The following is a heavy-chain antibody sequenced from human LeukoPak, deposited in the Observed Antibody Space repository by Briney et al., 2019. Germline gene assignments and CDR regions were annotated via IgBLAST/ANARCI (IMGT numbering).Heavy chain of an antibody. D-gene: IGHD5-12*01. J-gene: IGHJ4*02. Sequence: SETLSLTCAVYGGSFSGYYWSWIRQPPGKGLEWIGEINHSGSTNYNPSLKSRVTISVDTSKNQFSLKLSSATAADTAVYYCARGIKLRQWLRFDYWGQGTLVTVSS. V-gene: IGHV4-34*01. CDR2: INHSGST. CDR1: GGSFSGYY. CDR3: ARGIKLRQWLRFDY.